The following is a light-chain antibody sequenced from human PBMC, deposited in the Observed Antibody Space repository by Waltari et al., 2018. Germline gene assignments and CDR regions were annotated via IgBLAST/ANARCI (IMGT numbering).Light chain of an antibody. Sequence: DVVMTQSPLSLPVTLGQPASISCRSIQSLVHSDGNTYLNWFQQRPGQSPRRLSYKVSNRDSGVPDRVSGSGSGTDFTLKISRVEAEDVGVYYCMQGTHWPPDTFGQGTKLEIK. CDR2: KVS. V-gene: IGKV2-30*02. J-gene: IGKJ2*01. CDR1: QSLVHSDGNTY. CDR3: MQGTHWPPDT.